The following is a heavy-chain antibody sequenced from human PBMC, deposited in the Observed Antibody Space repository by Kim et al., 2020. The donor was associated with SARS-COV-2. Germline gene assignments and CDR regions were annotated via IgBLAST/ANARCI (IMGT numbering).Heavy chain of an antibody. Sequence: SETLSLTCTVSGGSISSGNYFWGWSRQPPGKGLEWIGNFYYGGSTYYSPSLKSRVTMSADTSKNQFSLRLRSVTAADTAVYYCARPHSGRGGGAWFDPWGQGTLVTVSS. V-gene: IGHV4-39*01. CDR3: ARPHSGRGGGAWFDP. J-gene: IGHJ5*02. D-gene: IGHD1-26*01. CDR1: GGSISSGNYF. CDR2: FYYGGST.